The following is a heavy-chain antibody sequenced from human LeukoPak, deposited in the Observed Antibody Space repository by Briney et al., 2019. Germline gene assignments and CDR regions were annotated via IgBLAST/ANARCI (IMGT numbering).Heavy chain of an antibody. J-gene: IGHJ5*02. Sequence: EASVKVSCKASGYTFTSYAMNWVREAPGQGLEWMGWISAYNGNTNYAQKLQGRVTMTTDTSTSTAYLELRSLRSDDTAVYYCARDANWFDPWGQGTLVTVSS. CDR1: GYTFTSYA. CDR2: ISAYNGNT. CDR3: ARDANWFDP. V-gene: IGHV1-18*01.